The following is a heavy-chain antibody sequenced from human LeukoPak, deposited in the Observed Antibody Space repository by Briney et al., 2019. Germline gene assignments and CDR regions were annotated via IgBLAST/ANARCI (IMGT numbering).Heavy chain of an antibody. CDR3: ARRRGAYGDYVY. V-gene: IGHV4-34*01. CDR1: GGSFRGYY. J-gene: IGHJ4*02. D-gene: IGHD4-17*01. Sequence: PSETLSLTCAVYGGSFRGYYWSWIRQPPGKGLEWIGEINHSGSTNDNPSLKSRVTISVDTSKNQFSLKLSSVTAADTAVYFCARRRGAYGDYVYWGQGTLVTVSS. CDR2: INHSGST.